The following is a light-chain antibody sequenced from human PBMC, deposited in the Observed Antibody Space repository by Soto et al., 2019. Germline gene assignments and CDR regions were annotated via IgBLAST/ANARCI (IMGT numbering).Light chain of an antibody. J-gene: IGKJ3*01. CDR3: QKYSSVPV. V-gene: IGKV1-27*01. Sequence: IQMPQSPAALSASVGDRVTITCRASQGIRNFVAWYQQKPGKAPKLLSYAASTLQSGVPSRFSGSGSGTDFTLTINRLQPEDVATYSCQKYSSVPVFGPGTKVEIK. CDR1: QGIRNF. CDR2: AAS.